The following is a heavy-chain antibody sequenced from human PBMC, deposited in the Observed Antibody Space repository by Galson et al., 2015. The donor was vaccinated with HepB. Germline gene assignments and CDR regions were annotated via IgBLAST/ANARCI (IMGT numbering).Heavy chain of an antibody. D-gene: IGHD2-15*01. J-gene: IGHJ4*02. CDR1: GLTFTNYA. V-gene: IGHV3-23*01. CDR3: AKDFCRADNCDPFDY. CDR2: IYPDGHIT. Sequence: SLRLSCAASGLTFTNYAMSWVRQAPGKGLEWVSGIYPDGHITYYADSVKGRFTISRDDSKNTVHLQMNSVRVEDTAVYFCAKDFCRADNCDPFDYWGQGTLVTVSS.